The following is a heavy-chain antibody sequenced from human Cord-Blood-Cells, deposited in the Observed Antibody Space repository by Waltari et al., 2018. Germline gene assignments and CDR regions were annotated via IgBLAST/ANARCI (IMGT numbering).Heavy chain of an antibody. D-gene: IGHD1-7*01. V-gene: IGHV3-30-3*01. CDR1: GFTFSSYA. J-gene: IGHJ4*02. Sequence: VQLVESAGGVVQPGRSLRLSCAASGFTFSSYAMHWVRQAPGKGLEWVAVISYDGSNKYYADSVKGRFTISRDNSKNTLYLQMNSLRAEDTAVYYCARQTGTTHYWGQGTLVTVSS. CDR2: ISYDGSNK. CDR3: ARQTGTTHY.